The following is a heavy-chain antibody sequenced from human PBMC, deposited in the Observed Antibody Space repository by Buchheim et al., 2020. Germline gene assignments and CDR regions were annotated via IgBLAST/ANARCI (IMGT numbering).Heavy chain of an antibody. CDR1: GFTFSSYG. CDR2: ISYDGSNK. J-gene: IGHJ5*02. Sequence: QVQLVESGGGVVQPGRSLRLSCAASGFTFSSYGMHWVRQAPGKGLEWVAVISYDGSNKYYADSVKGRLILYRDNSKNTLYLQMNSLRAEDTAVYYCAKDLTPYSSSQGSGNWFDPWGQGTL. V-gene: IGHV3-30*18. CDR3: AKDLTPYSSSQGSGNWFDP. D-gene: IGHD6-6*01.